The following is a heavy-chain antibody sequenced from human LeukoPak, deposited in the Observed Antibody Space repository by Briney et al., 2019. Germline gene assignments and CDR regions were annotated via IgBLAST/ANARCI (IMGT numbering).Heavy chain of an antibody. CDR3: ARALGRAYHTGFEH. J-gene: IGHJ1*01. CDR2: MSYDESNK. CDR1: GFSFSDYA. D-gene: IGHD3-16*01. V-gene: IGHV3-30*04. Sequence: GGSLRLSCASSGFSFSDYAMHWVRQAPGKGLEWVTVMSYDESNKNYADSVKGRFTISRDISKNTLYLQMNSLRPEDTAVYYCARALGRAYHTGFEHWGQGTLVTVSS.